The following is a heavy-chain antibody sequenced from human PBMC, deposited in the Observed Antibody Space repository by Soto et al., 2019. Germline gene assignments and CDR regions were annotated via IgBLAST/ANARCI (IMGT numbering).Heavy chain of an antibody. Sequence: GGSLSLSCAASGFPFSSYGMHWVRQAPGKGLEWVAVISYDGSNKYYADSVKGRFTISRDNSKNTLYLQMNSLRAEDTAVYYCAKGSLAAAGTLYWGQGTLVTVSS. CDR2: ISYDGSNK. CDR1: GFPFSSYG. J-gene: IGHJ4*02. D-gene: IGHD6-13*01. V-gene: IGHV3-30*18. CDR3: AKGSLAAAGTLY.